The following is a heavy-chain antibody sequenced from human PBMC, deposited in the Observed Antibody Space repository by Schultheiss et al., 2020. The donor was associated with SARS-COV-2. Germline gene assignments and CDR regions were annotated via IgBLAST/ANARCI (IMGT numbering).Heavy chain of an antibody. J-gene: IGHJ3*02. D-gene: IGHD6-19*01. V-gene: IGHV4-61*10. CDR2: IYYSGST. CDR3: ATARASGWYDAFDI. CDR1: GGSISSGSYY. Sequence: SETLSLTCTVSGGSISSGSYYWSWIRQPAGKGLEWIGRIYYSGSTNYNPSLKSRVTISVDTSKNQFSLKLSSVTAADTAVYYCATARASGWYDAFDIWGQGTMVTVSS.